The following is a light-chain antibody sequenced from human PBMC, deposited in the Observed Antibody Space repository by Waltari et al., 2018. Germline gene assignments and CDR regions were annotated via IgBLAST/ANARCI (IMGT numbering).Light chain of an antibody. Sequence: IVLTQSRGKPSWSPRERNTLPCRASQSVSRSLAWYQQKPGQAPRLLIYGASTRATGIPDRFSGSGSGTDFSLTISSLEPEDFAVYYCQHYVRLPATFGQGTKVEIK. CDR1: QSVSRS. J-gene: IGKJ1*01. CDR3: QHYVRLPAT. V-gene: IGKV3-20*01. CDR2: GAS.